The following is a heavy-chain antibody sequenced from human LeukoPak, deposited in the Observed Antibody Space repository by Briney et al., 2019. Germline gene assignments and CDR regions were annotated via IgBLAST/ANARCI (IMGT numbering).Heavy chain of an antibody. CDR1: GFTFSNYV. J-gene: IGHJ6*03. CDR3: ARSPTYYYMDV. Sequence: GGSLRLSCEASGFTFSNYVIHGVRQAPGKGLEGLAVISYDGTNKYYTDSVKGRFTISRDHSKTTVDLQMDSLGGADTAVYYCARSPTYYYMDVWGKGTTVTVSS. V-gene: IGHV3-30-3*01. CDR2: ISYDGTNK.